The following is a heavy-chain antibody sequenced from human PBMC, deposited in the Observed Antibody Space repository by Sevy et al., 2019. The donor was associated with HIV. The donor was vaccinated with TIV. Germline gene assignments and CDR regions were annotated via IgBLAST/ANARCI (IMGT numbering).Heavy chain of an antibody. CDR3: ARAIAAAGSFDY. Sequence: SETLSLTCTVSDGSISSGGYYWSWIRQHPGKGLEWIGYIYYSGSTYYNPSLKSRVTISVDTSKNQFSLKLSSVTAADTAVYYCARAIAAAGSFDYWGQGTLVTVSS. D-gene: IGHD6-13*01. V-gene: IGHV4-31*03. J-gene: IGHJ4*02. CDR2: IYYSGST. CDR1: DGSISSGGYY.